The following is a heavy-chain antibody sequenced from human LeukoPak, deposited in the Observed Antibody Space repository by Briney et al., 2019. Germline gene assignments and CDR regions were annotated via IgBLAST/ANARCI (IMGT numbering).Heavy chain of an antibody. CDR2: IVVGSGNT. J-gene: IGHJ4*02. CDR1: GFTFTSSA. CDR3: AKVFDILTGPYYFDY. V-gene: IGHV1-58*02. Sequence: GTSVKVSCKASGFTFTSSAMQWVRQARGQRLEWIGWIVVGSGNTNYAQKFQERVTITRDMSTSTAYMELSSLRSEDTAVYYCAKVFDILTGPYYFDYWGQGTLVTVSS. D-gene: IGHD3-9*01.